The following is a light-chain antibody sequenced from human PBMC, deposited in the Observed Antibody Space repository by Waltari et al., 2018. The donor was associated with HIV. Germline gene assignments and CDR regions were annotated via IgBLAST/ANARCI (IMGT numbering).Light chain of an antibody. Sequence: NFMLTQPHSVSESPGKTVTISCTGSGGSIASNYVQWYQQRPGSAPTTVIYEHNKRPSGVPDRFSGSIDSSSDSASLTISGLKTEDEADYYCQSYDSITWVFGGGTKLTVL. J-gene: IGLJ3*02. CDR1: GGSIASNY. CDR2: EHN. V-gene: IGLV6-57*02. CDR3: QSYDSITWV.